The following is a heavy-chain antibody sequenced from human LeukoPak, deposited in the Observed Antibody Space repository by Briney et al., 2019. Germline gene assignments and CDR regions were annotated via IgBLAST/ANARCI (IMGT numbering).Heavy chain of an antibody. J-gene: IGHJ4*02. CDR1: GFTFSSYA. D-gene: IGHD3-9*01. V-gene: IGHV3-30-3*01. CDR3: ARDPWDLLPYFD. CDR2: ISYDGSNK. Sequence: GGSLRLSCAASGFTFSSYAMHWVRQAPGKGLEWVAVISYDGSNKYYADSVKGRFTISRDNSKNTLYLQMNSLRAEDTAAYYCARDPWDLLPYFDWGQGTLVTVSS.